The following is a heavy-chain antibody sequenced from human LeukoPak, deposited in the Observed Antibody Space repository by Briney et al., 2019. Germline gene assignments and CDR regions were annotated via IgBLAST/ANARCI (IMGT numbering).Heavy chain of an antibody. CDR2: ISSSSSYI. CDR1: GFTFSSYS. J-gene: IGHJ4*02. D-gene: IGHD5-12*01. V-gene: IGHV3-21*04. Sequence: GGSLRLSCAASGFTFSSYSMNWVRQAPGKGLEWVSSISSSSSYIYYADSVKGRFTISRDNAKNSLYLQMNSLRAEDTAVYYCAKDLGLGLRGIFDYWGQGTLVTVSS. CDR3: AKDLGLGLRGIFDY.